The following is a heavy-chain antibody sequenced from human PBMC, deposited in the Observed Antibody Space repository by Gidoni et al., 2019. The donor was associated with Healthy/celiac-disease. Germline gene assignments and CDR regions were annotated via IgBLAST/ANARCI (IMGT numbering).Heavy chain of an antibody. V-gene: IGHV3-21*01. CDR1: GCTFSSYS. Sequence: EGQLVEAGGGLVKPGGSLRLSCAASGCTFSSYSMNWVRQAPGKGLEWVSSISSSSSYIYYADSVKGRFTISRDNAKNSLYLQMTSLRAEDTAVYYCASPTGYSSSWYLDGMDVWGQGTTVTVSS. CDR2: ISSSSSYI. D-gene: IGHD6-13*01. CDR3: ASPTGYSSSWYLDGMDV. J-gene: IGHJ6*02.